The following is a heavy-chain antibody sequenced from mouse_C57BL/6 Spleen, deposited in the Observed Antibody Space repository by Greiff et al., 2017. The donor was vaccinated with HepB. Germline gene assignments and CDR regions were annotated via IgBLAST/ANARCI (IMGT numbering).Heavy chain of an antibody. CDR3: ARDGGVYYFDY. CDR1: GFTFSSYA. CDR2: ISDGGSYT. Sequence: EVKVEESGGGLVKPGGSLKLSCAASGFTFSSYAMSWVRQTPEKRLEWVATISDGGSYTYYPDNVKGRFTISRDNAKNNLYLQMSHLKSEDTAMYYCARDGGVYYFDYWGQGTTLTVSS. J-gene: IGHJ2*01. V-gene: IGHV5-4*01.